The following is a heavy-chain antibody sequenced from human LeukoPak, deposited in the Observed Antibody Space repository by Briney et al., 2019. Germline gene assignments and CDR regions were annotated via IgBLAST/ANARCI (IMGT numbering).Heavy chain of an antibody. D-gene: IGHD6-13*01. CDR1: GYTFTSYD. J-gene: IGHJ4*02. CDR3: ATCPYSSSWCHFDS. Sequence: GASVKVSCKASGYTFTSYDINWVRQATGQGLEWMGWMNPNSGNTGYAQKFQGRVTMTRDTSISTAYMELSSLRSEDTAVYYCATCPYSSSWCHFDSWGQGTLVTVSS. V-gene: IGHV1-8*01. CDR2: MNPNSGNT.